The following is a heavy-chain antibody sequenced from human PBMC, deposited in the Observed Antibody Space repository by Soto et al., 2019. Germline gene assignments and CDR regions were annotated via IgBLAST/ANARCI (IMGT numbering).Heavy chain of an antibody. D-gene: IGHD4-17*01. CDR1: GYTFTSYA. V-gene: IGHV1-3*01. CDR2: INAGNGNT. CDR3: ARVKDRLFDY. Sequence: QVQLVQSGAEVKKPGASVKVSCKASGYTFTSYAMHWVRQAPGQRLEWMGWINAGNGNTKYSQKFQGRVTITRDTSASTDYMELSSLRSEDTAVYYCARVKDRLFDYWGQGTLVTVSS. J-gene: IGHJ4*02.